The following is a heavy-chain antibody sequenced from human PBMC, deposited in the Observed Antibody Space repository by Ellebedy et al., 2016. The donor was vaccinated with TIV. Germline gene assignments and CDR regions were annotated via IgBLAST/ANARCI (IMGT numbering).Heavy chain of an antibody. V-gene: IGHV5-51*01. D-gene: IGHD2-8*01. CDR2: ISRGDSDT. J-gene: IGHJ5*02. Sequence: PGGSLRLSCKGSGDNFTNYSIAWVRQMPGKGLEWMGIISRGDSDTTYSPSFQGQVTITVDESVNTAYRQWSTLKASDTAMYYCAGRELVGVSYVSWGQGTLVTVSS. CDR1: GDNFTNYS. CDR3: AGRELVGVSYVS.